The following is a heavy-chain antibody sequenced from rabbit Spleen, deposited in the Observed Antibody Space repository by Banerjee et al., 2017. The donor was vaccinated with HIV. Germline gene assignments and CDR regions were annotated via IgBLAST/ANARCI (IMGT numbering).Heavy chain of an antibody. CDR2: IYGGVIGST. Sequence: QSLEESGGDLVKPGASLRLTCTASGFSFSSGYDMCWVRQAPGKGLECIACIYGGVIGSTYYATWAKGRFTISKTSSTTVTLQMTSLTAADTATYFCARGSATMTMVITGFYFNLWGQGTLVTVS. CDR1: GFSFSSGYD. V-gene: IGHV1S40*01. J-gene: IGHJ4*01. D-gene: IGHD2-1*01. CDR3: ARGSATMTMVITGFYFNL.